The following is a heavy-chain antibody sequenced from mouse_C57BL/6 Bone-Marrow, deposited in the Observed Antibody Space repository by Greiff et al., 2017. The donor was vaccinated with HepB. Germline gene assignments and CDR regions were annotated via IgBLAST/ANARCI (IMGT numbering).Heavy chain of an antibody. Sequence: EVQLQQSGPELVKPGASVKISCKASGYTFTDYYMNWVKQSHGKSLEWIGDINPNNGGTSYNQKFKGKATLTVDKSSSTAYMELRSLTSEDSAVYYCARRAGYGSSHAWFAYWGQGTLVTVSA. D-gene: IGHD1-1*01. CDR2: INPNNGGT. J-gene: IGHJ3*01. V-gene: IGHV1-26*01. CDR1: GYTFTDYY. CDR3: ARRAGYGSSHAWFAY.